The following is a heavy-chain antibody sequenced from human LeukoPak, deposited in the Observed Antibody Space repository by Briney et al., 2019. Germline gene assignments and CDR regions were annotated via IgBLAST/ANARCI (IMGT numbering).Heavy chain of an antibody. CDR2: IRISGSTT. J-gene: IGHJ4*02. Sequence: TGGSLRLSCAASGFTFSSYEMNWIRQAPGKGLEWVSNIRISGSTTHYEDSVKGRFTITRDNEKNLLYLQMNSLRAEDTAVYYCARDDYYDKGYWGQGTLVTVSS. CDR3: ARDDYYDKGY. D-gene: IGHD3-22*01. V-gene: IGHV3-48*03. CDR1: GFTFSSYE.